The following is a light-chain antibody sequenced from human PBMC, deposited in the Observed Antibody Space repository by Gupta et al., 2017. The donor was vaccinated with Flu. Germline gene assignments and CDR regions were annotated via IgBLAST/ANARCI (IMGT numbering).Light chain of an antibody. Sequence: DIQITQSPSSLSASVGDRVTITCRASHGIGSWLAWYQQKPEKAPKPLIYAASNLQSGVPSRFSGSGSGTDFTLTISSLQPEDFATYYCQQYSNYPRSFGQGTKVEI. J-gene: IGKJ2*03. CDR2: AAS. CDR3: QQYSNYPRS. CDR1: HGIGSW. V-gene: IGKV1D-16*01.